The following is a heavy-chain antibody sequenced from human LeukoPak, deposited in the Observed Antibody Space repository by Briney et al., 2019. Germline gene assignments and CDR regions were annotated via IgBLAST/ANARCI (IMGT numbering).Heavy chain of an antibody. Sequence: PSETLSLTCAVYGGSFSGYYWNWIRQPPGKGLEWIGGINHSGNTNYNPSLKSRVTISVDTSKNQFSLEVSSVTAADTAVYYCARGGYGSGWDYMDVWGRGTTVTISS. CDR3: ARGGYGSGWDYMDV. CDR2: INHSGNT. CDR1: GGSFSGYY. J-gene: IGHJ6*03. V-gene: IGHV4-34*01. D-gene: IGHD3-10*01.